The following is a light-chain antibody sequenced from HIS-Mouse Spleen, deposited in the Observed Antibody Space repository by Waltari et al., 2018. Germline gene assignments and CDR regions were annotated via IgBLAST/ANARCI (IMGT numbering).Light chain of an antibody. Sequence: QSALTQPASVSGSPGQSITISCTGTSSDVGSYNLVSWYQQQPCKAPKLMIYEGSKRPSVVSNRFSGSKSGNTASLTISGLQAEDEADYYCCSYAGSSTWVFGGGTKLTVL. J-gene: IGLJ3*02. CDR1: SSDVGSYNL. CDR3: CSYAGSSTWV. V-gene: IGLV2-23*01. CDR2: EGS.